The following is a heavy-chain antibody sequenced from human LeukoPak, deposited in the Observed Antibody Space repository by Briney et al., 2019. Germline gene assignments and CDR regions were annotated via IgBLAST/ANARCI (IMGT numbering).Heavy chain of an antibody. CDR1: GGSISSGGYY. Sequence: PSQTLSLTCTVSGGSISSGGYYWSWIRQPPGKGLEWIGYIYHSGSTYYNPSLKSRVTISVDRSKNQFSLKLSSVTAADTAVYYCARLSGYSSSSIDYWGLGTLVTVSS. CDR3: ARLSGYSSSSIDY. CDR2: IYHSGST. J-gene: IGHJ4*02. V-gene: IGHV4-30-2*01. D-gene: IGHD6-6*01.